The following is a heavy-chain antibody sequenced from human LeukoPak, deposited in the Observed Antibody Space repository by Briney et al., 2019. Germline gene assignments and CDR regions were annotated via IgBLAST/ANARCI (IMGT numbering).Heavy chain of an antibody. D-gene: IGHD6-13*01. J-gene: IGHJ4*02. V-gene: IGHV3-33*08. CDR1: GFTFSSYA. CDR2: IWYDGSNK. Sequence: PGGSLRLSCAASGFTFSSYAMHWVRQAPGKGLEWVAVIWYDGSNKYYADSVKGRFTISRDNSKNTLYLQMNSLRAEDTAVYYCARDIAAAGTGTAPDYWGQGTLVTVSS. CDR3: ARDIAAAGTGTAPDY.